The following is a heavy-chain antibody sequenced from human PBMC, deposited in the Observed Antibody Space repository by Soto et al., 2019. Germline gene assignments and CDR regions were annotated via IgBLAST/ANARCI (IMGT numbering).Heavy chain of an antibody. CDR3: AKHFVNGEIDY. CDR2: IGSSGGVT. J-gene: IGHJ4*02. D-gene: IGHD3-10*01. V-gene: IGHV3-23*01. CDR1: GFTFSTYA. Sequence: EVQLWESGGGLVQPGGSLRLSCVASGFTFSTYAMSWVRQAPEKGLEWVSIIGSSGGVTVYADSVNGHFTISRDNSKNTLYLQMNSLTAEDTAVYYCAKHFVNGEIDYWGQGTLVTVSS.